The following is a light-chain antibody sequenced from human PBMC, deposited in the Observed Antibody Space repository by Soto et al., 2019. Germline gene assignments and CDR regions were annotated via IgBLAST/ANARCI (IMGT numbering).Light chain of an antibody. CDR2: EVS. J-gene: IGLJ1*01. CDR3: SSYAGSKIGV. CDR1: SSDVGGYNY. Sequence: QSALTQPPSASGSPGQSVTISCTGPSSDVGGYNYVSWYQQHPGKAPKLMIYEVSKRPSGVPDRFSGSKSGNTASLTVSGLQAEDEADYYCSSYAGSKIGVFGPGTKLTVL. V-gene: IGLV2-8*01.